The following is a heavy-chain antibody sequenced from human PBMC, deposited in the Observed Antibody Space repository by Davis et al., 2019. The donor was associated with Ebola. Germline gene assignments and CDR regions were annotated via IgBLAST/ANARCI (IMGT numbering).Heavy chain of an antibody. Sequence: GSLRLSCAVSSGSISSSYWWSWVRQPPGKGLEWIGEIYHSGSTNYNPSLKSRVTMSVDTSKNQFSLKLSSVTAADTAVYYCARVPPAYYDSSGYGWWAFDIWAKGQWSPSLQ. V-gene: IGHV4-4*02. CDR1: SGSISSSYW. J-gene: IGHJ3*02. CDR3: ARVPPAYYDSSGYGWWAFDI. CDR2: IYHSGST. D-gene: IGHD3-22*01.